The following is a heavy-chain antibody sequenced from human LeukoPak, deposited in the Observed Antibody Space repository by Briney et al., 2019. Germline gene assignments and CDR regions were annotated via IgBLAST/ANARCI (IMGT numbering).Heavy chain of an antibody. CDR2: IYTSGST. Sequence: PSETLSLTCTVAGGSISSYYWSRIRQPAGKGLEWIGRIYTSGSTNYNPSLKSRVTMSVDTSKNQFSLKVSSVTAADAAVYYCARGVVAGNWFDPWGQGTLVTVSS. CDR1: GGSISSYY. D-gene: IGHD2-15*01. CDR3: ARGVVAGNWFDP. V-gene: IGHV4-4*07. J-gene: IGHJ5*02.